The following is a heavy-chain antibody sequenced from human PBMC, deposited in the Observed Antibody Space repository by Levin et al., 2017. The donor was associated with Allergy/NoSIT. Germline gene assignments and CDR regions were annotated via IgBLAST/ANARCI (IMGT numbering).Heavy chain of an antibody. V-gene: IGHV3-30*04. CDR3: AREYYGTGSSGFVRWFDP. CDR2: VSYDGSVK. D-gene: IGHD3-10*01. Sequence: GESLKISCVASGFTFGTYSMHWVRQVPGKGLEWVAAVSYDGSVKFYKDSAKGRFTIFRDNSKSTLYLDMSSLRLEDTAVYYCAREYYGTGSSGFVRWFDPWGQGTLVTVSS. CDR1: GFTFGTYS. J-gene: IGHJ5*02.